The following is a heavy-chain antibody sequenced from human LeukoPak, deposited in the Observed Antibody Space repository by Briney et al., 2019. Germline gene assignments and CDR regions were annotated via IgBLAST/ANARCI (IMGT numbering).Heavy chain of an antibody. V-gene: IGHV1-2*02. CDR1: GYTLTAYY. Sequence: ASVKVSCKASGYTLTAYYMHGVREAPGQGLEWMGWINPNCGGTNYAQKFQGRVTMTRDTSISTAYMELSRLRSDDTAVYYCARDPRGYDSSGSGFRFDYWGQGTLVTVSS. CDR3: ARDPRGYDSSGSGFRFDY. CDR2: INPNCGGT. J-gene: IGHJ4*02. D-gene: IGHD3-22*01.